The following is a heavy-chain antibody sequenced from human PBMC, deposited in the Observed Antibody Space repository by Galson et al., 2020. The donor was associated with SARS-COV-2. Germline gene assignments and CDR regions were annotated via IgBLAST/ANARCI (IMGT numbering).Heavy chain of an antibody. V-gene: IGHV3-33*06. J-gene: IGHJ4*02. CDR1: GFTFSSYG. CDR2: IWYDGSNK. Sequence: GGPLRLSCAASGFTFSSYGMHWVRQAPGKGLEWVAVIWYDGSNKYYADSVKGRFAISRDNSKNTLYLQMNSLRAEDTAVYYCAKGYVDTAMVPIDYWGQGTLVTVSS. CDR3: AKGYVDTAMVPIDY. D-gene: IGHD5-18*01.